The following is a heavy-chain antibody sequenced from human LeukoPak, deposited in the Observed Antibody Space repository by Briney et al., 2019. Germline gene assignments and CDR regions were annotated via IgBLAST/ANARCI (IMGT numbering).Heavy chain of an antibody. CDR3: ARGSWCGGDCYTSNWFDP. V-gene: IGHV4-38-2*01. CDR1: GYSISSGYY. D-gene: IGHD2-21*01. Sequence: PSETLSLTCAVSGYSISSGYYWGWIRQPPGKGLEWIGSIYHSGSTNYNPSLKSRVTISVDTSKNQFSLKLSSVTAADTAVYYCARGSWCGGDCYTSNWFDPWGQGTLVTASS. J-gene: IGHJ5*02. CDR2: IYHSGST.